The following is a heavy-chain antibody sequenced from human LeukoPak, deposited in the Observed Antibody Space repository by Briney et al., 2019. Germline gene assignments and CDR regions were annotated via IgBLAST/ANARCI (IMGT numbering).Heavy chain of an antibody. J-gene: IGHJ6*02. CDR3: ATASPGEYYYSGMDV. Sequence: ASVTVSCKTSGYTFINYDIARVRQASGQGLEWMGWMNPKSGNRGSAQKFQGRVTMTMNTSMRTASMELSSLTSDDSAVYYCATASPGEYYYSGMDVWGQGTSVTVSS. V-gene: IGHV1-8*01. CDR1: GYTFINYD. CDR2: MNPKSGNR.